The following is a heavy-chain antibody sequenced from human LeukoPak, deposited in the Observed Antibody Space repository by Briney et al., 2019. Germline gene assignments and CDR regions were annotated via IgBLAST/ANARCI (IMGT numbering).Heavy chain of an antibody. CDR3: ASGQYYDLWSGYYVD. J-gene: IGHJ4*02. V-gene: IGHV4-34*01. D-gene: IGHD3-3*01. Sequence: SETLSLTCAVYGVSFSGHYWSWIRQPPGKGLEWIGEINHSGSTNYNPSLESRVTIPVDTSKNHFSLKLSSVTAADTAVYYCASGQYYDLWSGYYVDWGQGTLVTVSA. CDR1: GVSFSGHY. CDR2: INHSGST.